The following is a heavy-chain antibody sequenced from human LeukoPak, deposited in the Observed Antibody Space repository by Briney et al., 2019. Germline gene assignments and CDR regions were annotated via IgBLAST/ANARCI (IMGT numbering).Heavy chain of an antibody. J-gene: IGHJ4*02. CDR3: ARGYYYGSGSPPVDY. CDR1: GGTFSSYA. CDR2: IIPIFGTA. Sequence: SVRVSCKASGGTFSSYAISWVRQAPGQGLEWMGGIIPIFGTANYAQKFQGRVTITADESTSTAYMELSSLRSEDTAVYYCARGYYYGSGSPPVDYWGQGTLVTVSS. D-gene: IGHD3-10*01. V-gene: IGHV1-69*13.